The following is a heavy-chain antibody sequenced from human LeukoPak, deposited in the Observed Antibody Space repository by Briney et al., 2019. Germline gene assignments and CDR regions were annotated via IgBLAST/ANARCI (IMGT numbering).Heavy chain of an antibody. D-gene: IGHD6-19*01. CDR2: ISGGGERT. CDR1: GFVFSNTA. V-gene: IGHV3-23*01. J-gene: IGHJ5*02. CDR3: GKDGGQYSSGPEFDP. Sequence: GGSLRLSCAASGFVFSNTAMNWARQSPGRGLEWVSAISGGGERTFYADSVKGRFTISRDNSNNMVYLQMNSLRADDTAIYYCGKDGGQYSSGPEFDPRGQGALVTVSS.